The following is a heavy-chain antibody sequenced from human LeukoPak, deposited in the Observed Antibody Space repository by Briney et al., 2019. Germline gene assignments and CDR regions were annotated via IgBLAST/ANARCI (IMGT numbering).Heavy chain of an antibody. Sequence: GESLKISCKGSGYSINNYWIGWMRQMPGKGLEWMGIIYPADSDIRYSPSFQGQVTISADKSISTAYLQWSSLKASDTAMYYCARQEYCSGGSCYIWFDPWGQGTLVIVSS. D-gene: IGHD2-15*01. CDR2: IYPADSDI. CDR3: ARQEYCSGGSCYIWFDP. V-gene: IGHV5-51*01. CDR1: GYSINNYW. J-gene: IGHJ5*02.